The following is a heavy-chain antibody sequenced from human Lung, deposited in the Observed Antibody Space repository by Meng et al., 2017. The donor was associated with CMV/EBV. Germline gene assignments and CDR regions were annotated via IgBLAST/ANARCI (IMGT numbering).Heavy chain of an antibody. CDR3: AGGGGYTSGWYDY. Sequence: SGDSVSSDSGAWTWIRQSPSRGLEWLGKTYYRSKWYNDYAESVKGRITIYADTSKNQFSLQLISVTPEDTAVYYCAGGGGYTSGWYDYWGQGTLVTVSS. CDR2: TYYRSKWYN. J-gene: IGHJ4*02. D-gene: IGHD6-19*01. CDR1: GDSVSSDSGA. V-gene: IGHV6-1*01.